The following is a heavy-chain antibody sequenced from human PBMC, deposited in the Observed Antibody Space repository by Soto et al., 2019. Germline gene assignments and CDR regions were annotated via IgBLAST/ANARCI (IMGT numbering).Heavy chain of an antibody. D-gene: IGHD6-19*01. J-gene: IGHJ4*02. CDR3: ARAGAQQWLDDY. Sequence: QVQLVESGGGVVQPGRSLRLSCAASGFTFSSYAMHWVRQAPGKGLEWVAVISYDGSNKYYADSVKGRFTISIDNSKNTLYLQMNSLRAEDTAVYYCARAGAQQWLDDYWGQGTLVTVSS. CDR2: ISYDGSNK. V-gene: IGHV3-30-3*01. CDR1: GFTFSSYA.